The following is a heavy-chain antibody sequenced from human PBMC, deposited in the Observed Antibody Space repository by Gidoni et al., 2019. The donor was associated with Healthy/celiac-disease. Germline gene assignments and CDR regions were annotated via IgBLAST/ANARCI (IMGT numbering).Heavy chain of an antibody. CDR2: INHSGSN. V-gene: IGHV4-34*01. J-gene: IGHJ6*02. D-gene: IGHD2-15*01. CDR3: ARAGVARVPMDV. CDR1: GGSFSGYY. Sequence: QVHLQQWGAGRFKPSDTLSLTSAFYGGSFSGYYWSWIRQPPGRGLEWIGEINHSGSNNYNPSLKSRVTISVDTSKNQFSLKLSSVTAADTAVYYCARAGVARVPMDVWGQGTTVTVSS.